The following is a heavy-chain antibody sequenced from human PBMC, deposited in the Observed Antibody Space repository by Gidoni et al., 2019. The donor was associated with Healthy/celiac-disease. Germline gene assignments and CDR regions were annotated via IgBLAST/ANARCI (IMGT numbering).Heavy chain of an antibody. D-gene: IGHD4-17*01. Sequence: VQLGQSGAGVKKPGECLKISCEGSGYRFTRYCIRWVRQMPGKGREWMGVIYPGDSDTRYSPSFQGQVTISADKSISTAYLQWSSLKASDTAMYYCARQGGLDYGDYGRDNWFDPWGQGTLVTVSS. CDR3: ARQGGLDYGDYGRDNWFDP. J-gene: IGHJ5*02. CDR2: IYPGDSDT. CDR1: GYRFTRYC. V-gene: IGHV5-51*01.